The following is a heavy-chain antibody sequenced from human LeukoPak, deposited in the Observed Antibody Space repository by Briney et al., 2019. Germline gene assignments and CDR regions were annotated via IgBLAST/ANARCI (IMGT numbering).Heavy chain of an antibody. CDR1: GYTFTDYY. J-gene: IGHJ4*02. CDR2: VDPEDGET. CDR3: ATDPEQLVLGY. V-gene: IGHV1-69-2*01. Sequence: ASVKVSCKVSGYTFTDYYMQWVQQAPGKGLEWMGLVDPEDGETIYAEKFQGRVTITADTSTDTAYMELRSLRSEDTAVYYCATDPEQLVLGYWGQGTLVTVSS. D-gene: IGHD6-13*01.